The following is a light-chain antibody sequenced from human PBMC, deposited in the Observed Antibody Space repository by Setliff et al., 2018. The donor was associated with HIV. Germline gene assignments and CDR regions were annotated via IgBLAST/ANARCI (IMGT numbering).Light chain of an antibody. V-gene: IGLV2-23*01. CDR2: QAS. CDR1: SGDVGRYNL. Sequence: QSALTQPASVSGSPGQSITISCTGTSGDVGRYNLVSWYQQQPGKPPRLMIYQASKRPSGVSNRFSGSKSGNTASLTISGLQAVDEADYYCCSNTGSNTYVFGTGTKVTVL. J-gene: IGLJ1*01. CDR3: CSNTGSNTYV.